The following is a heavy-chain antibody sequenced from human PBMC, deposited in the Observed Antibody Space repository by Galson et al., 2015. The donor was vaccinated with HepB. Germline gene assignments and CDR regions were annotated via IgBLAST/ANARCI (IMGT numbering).Heavy chain of an antibody. CDR2: INAGNGNT. D-gene: IGHD5-24*01. Sequence: SVKVSCKASGYTFTSYAMHWVRQAPGQRLEWMGWINAGNGNTKYSQKFQGRVTITRDTSASTAYMELSSLRSEDTAVYYCARSRGDGYNGGGFTYWGQGTLVTVSS. J-gene: IGHJ4*02. V-gene: IGHV1-3*01. CDR3: ARSRGDGYNGGGFTY. CDR1: GYTFTSYA.